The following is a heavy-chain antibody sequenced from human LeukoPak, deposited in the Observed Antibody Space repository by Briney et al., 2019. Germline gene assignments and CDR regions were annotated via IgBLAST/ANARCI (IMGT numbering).Heavy chain of an antibody. CDR2: IIPIFGTA. CDR3: ARDRESLEGFGP. CDR1: GGTFISYA. J-gene: IGHJ5*02. D-gene: IGHD3-10*01. Sequence: GASVMVSSRASGGTFISYAISWVRQAPGQGLEWMGGIIPIFGTANYAQKFQGRVTITADESTSTAYMELSSLRSEDTAVYYCARDRESLEGFGPWGQGTLVTVSS. V-gene: IGHV1-69*01.